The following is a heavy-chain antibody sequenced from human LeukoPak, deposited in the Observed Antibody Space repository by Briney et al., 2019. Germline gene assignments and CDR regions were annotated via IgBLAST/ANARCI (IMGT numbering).Heavy chain of an antibody. Sequence: GGSLRLSCAASGFTFSSYSMNWVRQAPGKGLEWVSSISSSSGYIYYADSVKGRFTISRDNAKNSLYLQMNSLRAEDTAVYYCARDPSTVTSLFDYWGQGTLVTVSS. CDR2: ISSSSGYI. J-gene: IGHJ4*02. V-gene: IGHV3-21*01. D-gene: IGHD4-11*01. CDR3: ARDPSTVTSLFDY. CDR1: GFTFSSYS.